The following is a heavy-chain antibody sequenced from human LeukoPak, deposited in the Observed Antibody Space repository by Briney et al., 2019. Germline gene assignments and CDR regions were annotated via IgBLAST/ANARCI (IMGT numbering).Heavy chain of an antibody. CDR3: ARHRLRIVGAFDI. V-gene: IGHV4-39*01. D-gene: IGHD1-26*01. CDR2: IYYSGST. CDR1: GDSISNISYY. J-gene: IGHJ3*02. Sequence: SETLSLTCTVSGDSISNISYYWGWIRQPPGKGLEWIGSIYYSGSTYYNPSLKSRVTISVDTSKNQSSLKLSSVTAADTAVYYCARHRLRIVGAFDIWGQGTMVTVSS.